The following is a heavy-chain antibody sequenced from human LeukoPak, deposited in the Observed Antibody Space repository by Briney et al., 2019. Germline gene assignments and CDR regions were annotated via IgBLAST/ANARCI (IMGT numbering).Heavy chain of an antibody. Sequence: GGSLRLSCTVSGFTFSTYSMNWVRQAPGKGLVWVSYISRSTGIISYADSVKGRFTISTDNAKNSLYLEMNSLRDEDTALYFCARDLHWAFDFWGQGTLVTVSS. CDR2: ISRSTGII. CDR1: GFTFSTYS. V-gene: IGHV3-48*02. D-gene: IGHD7-27*01. J-gene: IGHJ4*02. CDR3: ARDLHWAFDF.